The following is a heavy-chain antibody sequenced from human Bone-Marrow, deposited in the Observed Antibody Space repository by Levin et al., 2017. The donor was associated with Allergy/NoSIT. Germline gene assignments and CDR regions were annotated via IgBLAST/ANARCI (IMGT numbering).Heavy chain of an antibody. V-gene: IGHV3-11*06. CDR3: ARVLPGTRGLDE. Sequence: GGSLRLSCAASGFTFSDYYMTWIRQAPGKGLEWVSYITTSGTYTSNADSVKGRFTISRDNAKNSLYLQMNRLRGDDTAVYYCARVLPGTRGLDEWGQGTLVTVSS. CDR2: ITTSGTYT. J-gene: IGHJ4*02. CDR1: GFTFSDYY. D-gene: IGHD2-8*01.